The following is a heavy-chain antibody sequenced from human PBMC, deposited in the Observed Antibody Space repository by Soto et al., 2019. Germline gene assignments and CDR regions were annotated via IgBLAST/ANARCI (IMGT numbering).Heavy chain of an antibody. Sequence: PGGSLRLSCGASGLTFSTYEMNWVRQTPGQGLDWLSYISSSGNTIKYAGSVRGRFTNSRDNAKNSLDLQMNSLRVEYTALYYCVRERRLLFSTYDGFDVWGQGTMVTVSS. V-gene: IGHV3-48*03. J-gene: IGHJ3*01. CDR1: GLTFSTYE. CDR3: VRERRLLFSTYDGFDV. CDR2: ISSSGNTI. D-gene: IGHD2-21*02.